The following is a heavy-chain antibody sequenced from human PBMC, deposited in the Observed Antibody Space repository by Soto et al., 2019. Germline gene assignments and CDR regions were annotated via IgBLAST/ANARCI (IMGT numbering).Heavy chain of an antibody. Sequence: GEPKRISCKVSGDSITSYWVGWVRQMPGKGLEWMGIIYPGDSDTRYSPSFQGQVTISADKSISTAYLQWSSLKASDTAMYYCARRQQLADGYGMDVCGQGTTVTVSS. CDR1: GDSITSYW. CDR3: ARRQQLADGYGMDV. CDR2: IYPGDSDT. D-gene: IGHD6-6*01. V-gene: IGHV5-51*01. J-gene: IGHJ6*02.